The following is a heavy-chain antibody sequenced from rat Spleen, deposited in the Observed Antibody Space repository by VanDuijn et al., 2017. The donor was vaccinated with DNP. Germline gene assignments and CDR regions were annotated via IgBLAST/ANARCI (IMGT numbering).Heavy chain of an antibody. CDR2: MWSDGDT. CDR3: ARGNYGGYDY. CDR1: GFSLPSYH. J-gene: IGHJ2*01. D-gene: IGHD1-11*01. V-gene: IGHV2-32*01. Sequence: QVQLKESGPGLVQPSQTLSLTCTVSGFSLPSYHVHWVRQPPGKGLEWMGVMWSDGDTSYNSALRSRLTISRDTSKGQVFLKMNSLQTEDIATYYCARGNYGGYDYWGQGVMVTVSS.